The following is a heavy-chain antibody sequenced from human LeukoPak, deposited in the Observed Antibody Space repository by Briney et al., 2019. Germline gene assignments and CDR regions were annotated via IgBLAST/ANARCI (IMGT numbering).Heavy chain of an antibody. Sequence: PGGSLRLSCAASGFTFSSYWTSWVRQAPGKGLEWVANLKPDGSEMYYVDSVKGRFTISRDNSRNTLYLQMNSLRAEDTAVYYCAKDAAGPEYWGQGTLVTVSS. J-gene: IGHJ4*02. CDR3: AKDAAGPEY. CDR1: GFTFSSYW. V-gene: IGHV3-7*05. CDR2: LKPDGSEM. D-gene: IGHD6-13*01.